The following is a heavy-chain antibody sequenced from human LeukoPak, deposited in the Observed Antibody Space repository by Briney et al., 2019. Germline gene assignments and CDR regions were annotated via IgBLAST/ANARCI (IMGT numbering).Heavy chain of an antibody. V-gene: IGHV4-34*01. J-gene: IGHJ5*02. CDR2: INHSGST. CDR3: ARGRGNYITLIVGVITAWSDP. Sequence: SETLSLTCAVYGGSFSGYYWSWIRQPPGKGLEWIGEINHSGSTNYNPSLKSRVTISVDTSKNQFSLKLSSVTAADTAVYYCARGRGNYITLIVGVITAWSDPGGRGTLVTVSS. CDR1: GGSFSGYY. D-gene: IGHD3-22*01.